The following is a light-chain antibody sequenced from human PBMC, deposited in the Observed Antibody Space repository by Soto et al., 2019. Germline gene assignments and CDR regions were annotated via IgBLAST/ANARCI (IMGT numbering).Light chain of an antibody. V-gene: IGKV1-5*03. CDR1: QTISSW. J-gene: IGKJ1*01. CDR2: KAS. Sequence: DIQVTQYPSTLSGSVVDRVTITCRASQTISSWLAWYQQKPGKAPKLLIYKASTLKSGVPSRFSGSGSGTEFTLTISSLQPDDFATYYCQHYNSYSEAFGQGTKVDIK. CDR3: QHYNSYSEA.